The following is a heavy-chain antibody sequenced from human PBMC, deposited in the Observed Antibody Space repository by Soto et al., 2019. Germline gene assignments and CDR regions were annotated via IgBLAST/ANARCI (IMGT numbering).Heavy chain of an antibody. J-gene: IGHJ5*02. CDR1: GGSIDRSNYY. Sequence: SETLSLTCNVSGGSIDRSNYYWGWIRQPPGKGLEWIGSIYYSGSTYYNPSLKSRVTISVDTSKNQFSLKLSSVTAADTAVYYCARHFEGYCSGGSCPSGFDPWGQGTLVTVSS. CDR3: ARHFEGYCSGGSCPSGFDP. V-gene: IGHV4-39*01. D-gene: IGHD2-15*01. CDR2: IYYSGST.